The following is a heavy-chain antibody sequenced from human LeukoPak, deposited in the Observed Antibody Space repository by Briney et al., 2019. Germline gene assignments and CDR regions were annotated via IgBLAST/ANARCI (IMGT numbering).Heavy chain of an antibody. CDR1: GFTFSSYA. J-gene: IGHJ4*02. D-gene: IGHD1-26*01. Sequence: GGSLRLSCAASGFTFSSYAMSWFRQAPGKGLEWVSAISGSGGSTYYADSVKGRFTISRDNSKNPLYLRMNSLRAEDTAVYYCAKHLPKRELLNSQDYWGQGTLVTVSS. V-gene: IGHV3-23*01. CDR3: AKHLPKRELLNSQDY. CDR2: ISGSGGST.